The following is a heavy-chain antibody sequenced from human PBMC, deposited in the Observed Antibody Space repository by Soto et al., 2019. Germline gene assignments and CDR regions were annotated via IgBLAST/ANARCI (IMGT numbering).Heavy chain of an antibody. CDR3: VRYNWPLFDY. CDR1: GGSLSGSF. D-gene: IGHD1-20*01. J-gene: IGHJ4*02. CDR2: ISPTGNA. Sequence: SETLSLTCAVYGGSLSGSFWTWVRQFPGRGLEWIGEISPTGNAKYRSSLNGRVTISLDTSKNQFSLNLNSLIAADTAVYYCVRYNWPLFDYWGQGVQVTVSS. V-gene: IGHV4-34*01.